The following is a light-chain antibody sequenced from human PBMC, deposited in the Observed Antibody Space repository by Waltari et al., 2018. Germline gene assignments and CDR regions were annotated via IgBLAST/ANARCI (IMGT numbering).Light chain of an antibody. CDR1: SSNIGNNY. CDR2: KNN. Sequence: QSVLTQPPSASGTPGQRVTISCSGSSSNIGNNYVYWYQHLPGAAPKLLIFKNNRRPAGVPDRFSYSKSGTSASLAISGLRSEDEADYYCAAWDDSLSSLVFGGGTKLSVL. J-gene: IGLJ3*02. V-gene: IGLV1-47*01. CDR3: AAWDDSLSSLV.